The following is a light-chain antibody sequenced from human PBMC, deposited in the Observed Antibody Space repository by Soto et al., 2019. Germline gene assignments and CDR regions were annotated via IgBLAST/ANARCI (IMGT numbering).Light chain of an antibody. J-gene: IGKJ4*01. CDR2: AAS. CDR3: QQYGSSLPVT. V-gene: IGKV3-20*01. Sequence: EIVLTQSPGTLSLSPGERATLSCRASQSLTNNYLAWYQQKPGQAPRLLIYAASRRATGIPDRFRGSGSETDFTLTISRLEPEDFAVYYCQQYGSSLPVTFGGGTNVEIK. CDR1: QSLTNNY.